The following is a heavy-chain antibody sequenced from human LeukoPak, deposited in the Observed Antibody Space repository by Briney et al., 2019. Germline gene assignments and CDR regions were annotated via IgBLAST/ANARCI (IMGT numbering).Heavy chain of an antibody. Sequence: PGGSLRLSCAASGFAFSNYAMTWVRQAPGKGLEWVSTISGSGGDTYYADSVKGRFTISRDNSKNTLYLQMNSLRAEDTAVYYCAKNKGSTTVTTSFDYWGQGTLVTVSS. CDR3: AKNKGSTTVTTSFDY. J-gene: IGHJ4*02. D-gene: IGHD4-11*01. V-gene: IGHV3-23*01. CDR1: GFAFSNYA. CDR2: ISGSGGDT.